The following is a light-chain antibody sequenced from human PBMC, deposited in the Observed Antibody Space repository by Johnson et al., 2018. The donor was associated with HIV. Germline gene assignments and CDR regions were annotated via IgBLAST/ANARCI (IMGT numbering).Light chain of an antibody. Sequence: QSVLTQPPSVSAAPGQKVTISCSGSSSNIGNNYVSWYQQLPGTAPKLLIYDNNKRPSGIPDRFSGSKSGTSATLGITGLQTGDEADYYCGTWDSSLSAYAFGTGTKATVL. J-gene: IGLJ1*01. CDR2: DNN. CDR1: SSNIGNNY. CDR3: GTWDSSLSAYA. V-gene: IGLV1-51*01.